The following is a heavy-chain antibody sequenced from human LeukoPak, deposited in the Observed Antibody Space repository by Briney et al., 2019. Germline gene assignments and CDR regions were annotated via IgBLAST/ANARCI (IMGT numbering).Heavy chain of an antibody. J-gene: IGHJ6*02. CDR1: GGSISSYY. CDR3: ARGSMVPTTYYYYYGMDV. Sequence: SETLSLTCTVSGGSISSYYWSWIRQPPGKGLEWIGEINHSGSTNYNPSLKSRVTISVDTSKNQFSLKLSSVTAADTAVYYCARGSMVPTTYYYYYGMDVWGQGTTVTVSS. D-gene: IGHD3-10*01. V-gene: IGHV4-34*01. CDR2: INHSGST.